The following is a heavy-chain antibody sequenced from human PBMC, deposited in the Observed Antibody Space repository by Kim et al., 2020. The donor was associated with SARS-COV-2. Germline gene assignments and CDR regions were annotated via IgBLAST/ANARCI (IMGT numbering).Heavy chain of an antibody. J-gene: IGHJ3*02. Sequence: YYADSVKGRFTISRDNSKNTLYLQMNSLRAEDTAVYYCARDSGYDAFDIWGQGTMVTVSS. V-gene: IGHV3-33*01. CDR3: ARDSGYDAFDI. D-gene: IGHD3-22*01.